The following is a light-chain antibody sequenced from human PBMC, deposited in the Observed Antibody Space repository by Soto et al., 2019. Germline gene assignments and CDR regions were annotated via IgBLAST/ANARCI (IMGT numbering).Light chain of an antibody. CDR3: SSYAGSDNYV. Sequence: QSVLTQPPSASGSPGQSVTISCAGTSSDVGGYDYVSWYQQHPGKAPKLIIYEVSKRPSGVPDRFFGSKSGNTASLTVSGLQAEDGADYYCSSYAGSDNYVFGTGTQLTVL. J-gene: IGLJ1*01. CDR1: SSDVGGYDY. CDR2: EVS. V-gene: IGLV2-8*01.